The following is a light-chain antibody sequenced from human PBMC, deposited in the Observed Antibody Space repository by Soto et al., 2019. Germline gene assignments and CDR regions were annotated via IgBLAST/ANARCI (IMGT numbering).Light chain of an antibody. J-gene: IGKJ4*01. V-gene: IGKV3-15*01. CDR2: GAA. Sequence: EIVLTQSPGTLSLSPGERATLSCRASQSVSSNYLAWYQQKPGQAPRLLIYGAATRATGVPARFSGSGSGTEFTLTISSLQSEDFALYYCQQYSDWPPVTFGGATKVEIK. CDR1: QSVSSN. CDR3: QQYSDWPPVT.